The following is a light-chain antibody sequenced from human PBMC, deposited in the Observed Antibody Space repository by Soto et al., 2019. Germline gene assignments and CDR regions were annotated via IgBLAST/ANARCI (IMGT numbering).Light chain of an antibody. CDR3: QQYDTYPLP. CDR2: RAS. Sequence: DIQLTQSPSTLSASVGDRVTITCRASQSLSDWLAWYQQIPGTAPKLLIYRASSFEDGVPSRFSGSGSGTEFTLTISRLQPDDFATYYCQQYDTYPLPFGGGTKVEIK. CDR1: QSLSDW. V-gene: IGKV1-5*03. J-gene: IGKJ4*01.